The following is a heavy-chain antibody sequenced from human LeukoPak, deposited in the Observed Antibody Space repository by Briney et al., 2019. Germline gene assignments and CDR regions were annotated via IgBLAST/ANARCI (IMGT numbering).Heavy chain of an antibody. CDR3: ARASTYYYDSSGYYYLGAFDI. CDR2: IYYSGST. D-gene: IGHD3-22*01. CDR1: GGSISSYY. V-gene: IGHV4-59*08. J-gene: IGHJ3*02. Sequence: SETLSLTCTVSGGSISSYYWSWIRQPPGTGLEWIGYIYYSGSTNYNPSLKSRVTISVDTSKNQFSLKLSSVTAADTAVYYCARASTYYYDSSGYYYLGAFDIWGQGTMVTVSS.